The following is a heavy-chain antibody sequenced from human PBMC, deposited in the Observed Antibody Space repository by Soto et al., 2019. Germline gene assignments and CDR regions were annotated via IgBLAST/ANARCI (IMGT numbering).Heavy chain of an antibody. Sequence: GGSLRLSCAASGFTFSSYAMSWVRQAPGKGLEWVSAISGSGGSTYYADSVKGRFTISRDNSKNTLYLQMNSLRAEDTAVYYCARDPSFICYYYYHYYYMSFWGKGTSVTVSS. D-gene: IGHD2-15*01. V-gene: IGHV3-23*01. CDR2: ISGSGGST. CDR1: GFTFSSYA. J-gene: IGHJ6*03. CDR3: ARDPSFICYYYYHYYYMSF.